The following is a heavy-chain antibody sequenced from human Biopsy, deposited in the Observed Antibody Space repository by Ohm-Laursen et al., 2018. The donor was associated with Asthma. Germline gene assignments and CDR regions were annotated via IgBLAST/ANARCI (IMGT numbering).Heavy chain of an antibody. Sequence: PGTLSLTCTVSADSISSYHWSWIRQPPGKGLEWIGYVFYGGATNYNPSLKSRVTMSVDTSKNQFFLRLSSVTAADTAVYYCARGVVYGGDSYAEYFQHWGQGTLVTVSS. CDR3: ARGVVYGGDSYAEYFQH. CDR1: ADSISSYH. J-gene: IGHJ1*01. CDR2: VFYGGAT. V-gene: IGHV4-59*01. D-gene: IGHD4-23*01.